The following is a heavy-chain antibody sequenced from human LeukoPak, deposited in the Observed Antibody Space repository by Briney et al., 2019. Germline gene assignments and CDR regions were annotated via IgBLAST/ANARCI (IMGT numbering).Heavy chain of an antibody. J-gene: IGHJ4*02. CDR2: VCTDGTTT. CDR3: ARSLGYSSGG. Sequence: GGSLRLSCAASGFPFRSHWMHWGRQVPGRGLVWVSHVCTDGTTTNYADSVKGRFTNSRDNAKDTLYLQLNSLRAEDTAIYYCARSLGYSSGGWGQGTLVTVSS. D-gene: IGHD2-15*01. CDR1: GFPFRSHW. V-gene: IGHV3-74*01.